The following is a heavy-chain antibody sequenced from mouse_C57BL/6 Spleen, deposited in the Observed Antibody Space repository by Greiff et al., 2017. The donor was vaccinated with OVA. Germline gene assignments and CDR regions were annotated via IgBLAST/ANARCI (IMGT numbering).Heavy chain of an antibody. CDR2: ISYDGSN. J-gene: IGHJ4*01. Sequence: EVKLQESGPGLVKPSQSLSLTCSVTGYSITSGYYWNWIRQFPGNKLEWMGYISYDGSNNYNPSLKNRISITRDTSKNQFFLKLNSVTTEDTATYYCATQRDAMDYWGQGTSVTVSS. V-gene: IGHV3-6*01. CDR3: ATQRDAMDY. CDR1: GYSITSGYY.